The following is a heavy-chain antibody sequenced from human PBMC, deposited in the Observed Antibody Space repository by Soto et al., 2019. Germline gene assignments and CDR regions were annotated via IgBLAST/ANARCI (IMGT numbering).Heavy chain of an antibody. D-gene: IGHD4-17*01. Sequence: SETLSLTCTVSGGSISSYYWSWIRQPPGKGLEWIGYIYYSGSTNYNPSLKSRVTISVDTSKNQFSLKLSSVTAADTAVYYCARETRDYGDNFDYWGQGTLVTVSS. CDR1: GGSISSYY. CDR2: IYYSGST. V-gene: IGHV4-59*01. CDR3: ARETRDYGDNFDY. J-gene: IGHJ4*02.